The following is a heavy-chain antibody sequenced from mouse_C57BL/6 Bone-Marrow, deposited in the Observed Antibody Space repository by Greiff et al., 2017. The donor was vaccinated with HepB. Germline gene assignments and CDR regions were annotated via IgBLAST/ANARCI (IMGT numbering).Heavy chain of an antibody. CDR3: AKLGSSSYWYFDV. V-gene: IGHV2-5*01. CDR1: GFSLTSYG. D-gene: IGHD1-1*01. CDR2: IWRGGST. J-gene: IGHJ1*03. Sequence: VQLQQSGPGLVQPSQSLSITCTVSGFSLTSYGVHWVRQSPGKGLEWLGVIWRGGSTDYNAAFMSRLSITKDNSKSQVFFKMNSLQADDTAIYYCAKLGSSSYWYFDVWGTGTTVTVSS.